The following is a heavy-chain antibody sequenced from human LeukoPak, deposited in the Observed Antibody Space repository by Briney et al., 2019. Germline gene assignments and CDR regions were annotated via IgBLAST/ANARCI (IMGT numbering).Heavy chain of an antibody. CDR2: IIPIFGTA. D-gene: IGHD2-2*01. CDR3: ARVYCSSTSCIHPNWFDP. CDR1: GGTFSSYA. J-gene: IGHJ5*02. V-gene: IGHV1-69*05. Sequence: SVKVSCKASGGTFSSYAISWVRQAPGQGLEWMGGIIPIFGTANYAQKLQGRVTMTTDTSTSTAYMELRSLRSDDTAVYYCARVYCSSTSCIHPNWFDPWGQGTLVTVSS.